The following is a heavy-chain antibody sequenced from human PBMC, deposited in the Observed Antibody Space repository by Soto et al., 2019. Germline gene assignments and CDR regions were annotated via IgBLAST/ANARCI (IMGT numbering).Heavy chain of an antibody. D-gene: IGHD4-17*01. J-gene: IGHJ5*01. Sequence: QVQLQESGPGLVKPSQTLSLTCTVSGGSITRDDYYWSWIRQPPGKGLEWIGYVYYSGSTYYKPSLKSRVTISVDTSNNQFSRRLTPVTAADTAVYYCARERTLDYSDYEVGVESWGQGTLVTVSS. CDR2: VYYSGST. V-gene: IGHV4-30-4*01. CDR1: GGSITRDDYY. CDR3: ARERTLDYSDYEVGVES.